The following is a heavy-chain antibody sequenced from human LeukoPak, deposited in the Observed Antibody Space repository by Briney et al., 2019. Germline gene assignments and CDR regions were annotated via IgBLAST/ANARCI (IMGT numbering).Heavy chain of an antibody. CDR2: INGSGSNL. Sequence: GGSLRLSCAASGFTFSDSFMSWIRQAPGKGLEWLSYINGSGSNLYYADAVRGRFTISRDNAKNSLYLQMNSLRAEDTAVYYCARRDYDSYFDYWGQGTLVTVSS. CDR1: GFTFSDSF. J-gene: IGHJ4*02. CDR3: ARRDYDSYFDY. V-gene: IGHV3-11*04. D-gene: IGHD4-17*01.